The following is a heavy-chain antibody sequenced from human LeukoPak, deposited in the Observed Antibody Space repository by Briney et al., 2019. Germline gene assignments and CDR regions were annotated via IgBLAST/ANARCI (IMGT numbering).Heavy chain of an antibody. D-gene: IGHD2-21*02. CDR3: ESPGRVTHFDY. Sequence: ASETLSLTCTVSGGSISSSSYDWGWIRQPPGKGREWFGRIYYSGSTYYNPSLKSRVTISVDTSKNQFSLKLSSVTAADTAVYYCESPGRVTHFDYWGQGTLVTVSS. CDR1: GGSISSSSYD. V-gene: IGHV4-39*01. CDR2: IYYSGST. J-gene: IGHJ4*02.